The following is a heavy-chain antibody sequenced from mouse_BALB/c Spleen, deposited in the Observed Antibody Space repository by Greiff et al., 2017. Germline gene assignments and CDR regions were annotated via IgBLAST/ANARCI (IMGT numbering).Heavy chain of an antibody. D-gene: IGHD2-2*01. Sequence: EVQLQESGAELVRPGALVKLSCKASGFNIKDYYMHWVKQRPEQGLEWIGWIDPENGNTIYDPKFQGKASITADTSSNTAYLQLSSLTSEDTAVYYCARGGYDWYVDVWGAGTTVTVSS. CDR1: GFNIKDYY. CDR2: IDPENGNT. V-gene: IGHV14-1*02. J-gene: IGHJ1*01. CDR3: ARGGYDWYVDV.